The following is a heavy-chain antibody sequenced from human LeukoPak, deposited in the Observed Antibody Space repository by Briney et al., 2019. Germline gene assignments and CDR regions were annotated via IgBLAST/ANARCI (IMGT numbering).Heavy chain of an antibody. D-gene: IGHD2/OR15-2a*01. J-gene: IGHJ4*02. CDR2: ISSSGNSI. CDR3: ARDGSLGLYPLYYFDY. CDR1: GFTFSDYY. V-gene: IGHV3-11*04. Sequence: GGSLRLSCAASGFTFSDYYMSWIRQAPGKGLEWVSYISSSGNSISYADSVKGRFTISRDNAKNSLYLQMNSLRAEDTAVEYCARDGSLGLYPLYYFDYWGQGTLVTVSS.